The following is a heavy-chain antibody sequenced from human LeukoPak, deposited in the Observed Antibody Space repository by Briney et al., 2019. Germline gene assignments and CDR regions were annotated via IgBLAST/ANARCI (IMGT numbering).Heavy chain of an antibody. Sequence: GGSLRLSCVASGFTFSSYWMSWVRQAPGKGLDWVANIKQDGSEKYYVDSVKGRITISRDNAKNSLYLQMNSLRAEDTAVYYCARDDWARTAYWGQGTLVTVS. V-gene: IGHV3-7*01. CDR3: ARDDWARTAY. CDR1: GFTFSSYW. D-gene: IGHD3-9*01. J-gene: IGHJ4*02. CDR2: IKQDGSEK.